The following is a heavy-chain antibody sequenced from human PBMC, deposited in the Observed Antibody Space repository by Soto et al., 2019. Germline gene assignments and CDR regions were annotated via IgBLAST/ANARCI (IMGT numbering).Heavy chain of an antibody. J-gene: IGHJ4*02. CDR1: GYTFNNYY. CDR2: IRPNGGRP. CDR3: AREPNESYSFDY. V-gene: IGHV1-46*02. D-gene: IGHD3-10*01. Sequence: QVQLVQSGAEVKKPGASVKVSCKASGYTFNNYYLHWMRQAPGQGLEWLGIIRPNGGRPDYAPRFRGRVTMTRDTSTRTVYMELTSLRSEDTAVYFCAREPNESYSFDYWGQGTLVTVSS.